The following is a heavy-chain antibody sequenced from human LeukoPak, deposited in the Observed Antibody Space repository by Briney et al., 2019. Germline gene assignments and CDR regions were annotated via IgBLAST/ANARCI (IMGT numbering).Heavy chain of an antibody. CDR3: ARRFTMVRGVSGTDAFDI. CDR1: GGTFSSYA. Sequence: GASVKVSCKASGGTFSSYAISWVRQAPGQGLEWMGGIIPIFGTANYAQKFQGRVTITADKSTSTAYMELSSLRSEDTAVYYCARRFTMVRGVSGTDAFDIWGQGTMVTVSS. J-gene: IGHJ3*02. V-gene: IGHV1-69*06. CDR2: IIPIFGTA. D-gene: IGHD3-10*01.